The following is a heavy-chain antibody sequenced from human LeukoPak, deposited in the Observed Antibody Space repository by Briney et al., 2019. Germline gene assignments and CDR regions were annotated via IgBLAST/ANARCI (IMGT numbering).Heavy chain of an antibody. D-gene: IGHD3-22*01. J-gene: IGHJ6*03. V-gene: IGHV4-39*07. CDR2: IYYSGST. CDR1: GGSISSSSYY. Sequence: PSETLSLTCTVSGGSISSSSYYWGWIRQPPGKGLEWIGSIYYSGSTYYNPSLKSRVTISVDTSKNQFSLKLSSVTAADTAVYYCARVHYYDSSGYSYLLGYYYYYMDVWGKGTTVTVSS. CDR3: ARVHYYDSSGYSYLLGYYYYYMDV.